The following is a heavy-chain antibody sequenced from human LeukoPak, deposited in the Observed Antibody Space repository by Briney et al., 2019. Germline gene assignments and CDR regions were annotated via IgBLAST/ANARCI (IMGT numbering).Heavy chain of an antibody. CDR3: GRDKGGGLDW. V-gene: IGHV3-33*01. CDR1: GFTFGSFG. CDR2: IWGDGGTK. Sequence: GRSLRLSCAASGFTFGSFGMHWVRQAPGKGLEWVAIIWGDGGTKYYGDSVRGRFTISRDNSKNTLYLQMNSLRAEDMAVYYCGRDKGGGLDWWGQGTLVTVSS. D-gene: IGHD2-15*01. J-gene: IGHJ4*02.